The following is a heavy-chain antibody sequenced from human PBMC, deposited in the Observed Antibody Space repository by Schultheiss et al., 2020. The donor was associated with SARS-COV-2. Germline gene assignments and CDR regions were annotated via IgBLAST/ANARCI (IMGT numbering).Heavy chain of an antibody. Sequence: GGSLRLSCAASGFTFSNAWMNWVRQAPGKGLEWVSAISCSGGSTYYADSVKGRFTISRDNSKNSLYLQMNSLRAEDTAVYYCRMVAAIDYWGQGTLVTVSS. D-gene: IGHD2-15*01. CDR3: RMVAAIDY. CDR2: ISCSGGST. CDR1: GFTFSNAW. J-gene: IGHJ4*02. V-gene: IGHV3-23*01.